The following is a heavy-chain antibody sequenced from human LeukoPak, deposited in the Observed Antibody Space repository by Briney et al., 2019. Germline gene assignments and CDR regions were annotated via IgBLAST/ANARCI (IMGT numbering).Heavy chain of an antibody. CDR1: GGSFSGYY. CDR2: INHSGST. V-gene: IGHV4-34*01. Sequence: SETLSLTCAVYGGSFSGYYWSWIRQPPGKGLEWIGEINHSGSTNYNPSLKSRVTISVDTPKNQFSLKLSSVTAADTAVYYCARGRAGRRIFDYWGQGTLVTVSS. CDR3: ARGRAGRRIFDY. J-gene: IGHJ4*02. D-gene: IGHD3-3*02.